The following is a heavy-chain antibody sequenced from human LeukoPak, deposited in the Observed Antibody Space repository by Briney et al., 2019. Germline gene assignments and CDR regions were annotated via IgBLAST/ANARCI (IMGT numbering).Heavy chain of an antibody. V-gene: IGHV4-4*02. CDR3: ARVLYGDRNYFDY. CDR1: GGSISSSNW. D-gene: IGHD4-17*01. J-gene: IGHJ4*02. Sequence: PSGTLSLTCAVSGGSISSSNWWSWVRQPPGKGLEWIGEIYHSGSTNYIPSLESRVTISIDESENQFSLELSSVTAADTAVYYCARVLYGDRNYFDYWGQGALVTVSS. CDR2: IYHSGST.